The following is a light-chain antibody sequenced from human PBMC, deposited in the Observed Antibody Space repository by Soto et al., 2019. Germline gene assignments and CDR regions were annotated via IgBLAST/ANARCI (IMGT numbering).Light chain of an antibody. Sequence: QSALTQPASVSGSPGQSITISCTGTSSDVGSYNLVSWYQQHPGKAPKLMIYEGSKRPSGVSNRFSGSKSGNTASLKISGLQAEEEADYYCCSYAGSSTYVVFGVWTKVTVL. CDR2: EGS. CDR1: SSDVGSYNL. J-gene: IGLJ2*01. V-gene: IGLV2-23*01. CDR3: CSYAGSSTYVV.